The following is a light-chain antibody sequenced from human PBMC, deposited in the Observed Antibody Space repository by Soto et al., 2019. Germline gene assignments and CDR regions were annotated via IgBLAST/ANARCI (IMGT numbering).Light chain of an antibody. CDR2: GAC. CDR3: HHYDNSVWT. J-gene: IGKJ1*01. V-gene: IGKV3-20*01. Sequence: EIVLTQSPGTLPLSPGERATLSCRASQSVSSNNLAWYRQKPGQSPTLLIYGACSRATGIPDRFSGSGSGTDFTLTISGVEPQDFAVYYSHHYDNSVWTFGQGTKVEIK. CDR1: QSVSSNN.